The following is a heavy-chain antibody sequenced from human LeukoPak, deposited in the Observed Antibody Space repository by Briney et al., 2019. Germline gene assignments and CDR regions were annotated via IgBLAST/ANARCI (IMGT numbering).Heavy chain of an antibody. J-gene: IGHJ6*02. CDR1: GGSISSGGYY. CDR3: ARTPIWFGELLYPQYGMDV. Sequence: PSETLSLTCTVSGGSISSGGYYWSWIRQHPGKGLEWIGYIYYSGSTYYNPSLKSRVTISVDTSKNQFSLKLSSVTAADTAVYYCARTPIWFGELLYPQYGMDVWGQGTTVTVSS. V-gene: IGHV4-31*03. CDR2: IYYSGST. D-gene: IGHD3-10*01.